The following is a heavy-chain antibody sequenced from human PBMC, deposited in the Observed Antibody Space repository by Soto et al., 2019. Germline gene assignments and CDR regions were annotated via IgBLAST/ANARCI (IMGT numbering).Heavy chain of an antibody. D-gene: IGHD6-6*01. CDR3: ARDHIAARDWFDP. CDR2: IIPIFGTA. Sequence: SVKVSCKASGGTFSSYAISWVRQAPGQGLEWMGGIIPIFGTANYAQKFQGRVTITADESTSTAYMELSSLRSEDTAVYYCARDHIAARDWFDPWGQGTLVTVSS. V-gene: IGHV1-69*13. CDR1: GGTFSSYA. J-gene: IGHJ5*02.